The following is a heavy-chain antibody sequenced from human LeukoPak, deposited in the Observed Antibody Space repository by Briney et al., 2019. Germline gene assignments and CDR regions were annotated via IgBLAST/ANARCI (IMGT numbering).Heavy chain of an antibody. V-gene: IGHV3-30-3*01. J-gene: IGHJ4*02. Sequence: GGSLRLSCAASGFTFSSYAMHWVLQAPGKGLEWVAVISYDGSNKYYADSVKGRFTISRDNSKNTLYLQMNSLRAEDTAVYYCARDGDYDFWRSPGGVDYWGQGTLVTVSS. CDR3: ARDGDYDFWRSPGGVDY. CDR1: GFTFSSYA. CDR2: ISYDGSNK. D-gene: IGHD3-3*01.